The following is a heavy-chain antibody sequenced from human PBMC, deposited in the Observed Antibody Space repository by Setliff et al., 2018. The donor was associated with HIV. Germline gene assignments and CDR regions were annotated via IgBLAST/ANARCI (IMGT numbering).Heavy chain of an antibody. J-gene: IGHJ4*02. CDR3: AREIYGGNSRPFDY. CDR1: GGAISSGGYY. V-gene: IGHV4-31*03. Sequence: SETLSLTCTVSGGAISSGGYYWSWIRQHPGKGLEWIGYIFNSGRTYHNPSLKRRVTISLDTSKNQFSLKLSSVTAADTALYYCAREIYGGNSRPFDYWGQGPLVTVSS. CDR2: IFNSGRT. D-gene: IGHD4-17*01.